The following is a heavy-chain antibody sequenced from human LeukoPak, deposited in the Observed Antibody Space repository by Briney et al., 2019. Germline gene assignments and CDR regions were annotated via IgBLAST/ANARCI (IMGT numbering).Heavy chain of an antibody. J-gene: IGHJ6*03. CDR2: ISWNSGSI. Sequence: GGSLRLSCAASGFTFDDYAMHWVRQAPGKGLEWVSGISWNSGSIGYADSVKGRFTISRDNAKNSLYLQMNSLRAEDTAVYYCARVEGPPPDYYYMDVWGKGTTVTVSS. CDR3: ARVEGPPPDYYYMDV. D-gene: IGHD5-24*01. CDR1: GFTFDDYA. V-gene: IGHV3-9*01.